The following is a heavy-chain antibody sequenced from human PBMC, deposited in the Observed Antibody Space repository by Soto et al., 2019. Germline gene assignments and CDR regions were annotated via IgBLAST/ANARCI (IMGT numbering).Heavy chain of an antibody. Sequence: GALRLSCAASGFSFVNYAMNWVRQAPGKGLEWVSGLSGSGTSTYYADSVKGRFTISRDNSRDTLFLQMNSLTADDTAVYYCAKATTNGGWFNPFDSWGQGALVTVSS. CDR3: AKATTNGGWFNPFDS. J-gene: IGHJ4*02. CDR1: GFSFVNYA. V-gene: IGHV3-23*01. D-gene: IGHD6-19*01. CDR2: LSGSGTST.